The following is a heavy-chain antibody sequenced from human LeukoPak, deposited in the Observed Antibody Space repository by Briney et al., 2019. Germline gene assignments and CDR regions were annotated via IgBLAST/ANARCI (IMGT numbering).Heavy chain of an antibody. D-gene: IGHD2-8*01. Sequence: ASVKVSCKTSGYSENFYGITWVRQDAGQGLEWMGWISAQHGQTEYAPTSQDRVTMTTDTYTNTAYMELRSLRSDDTAVYYCAGSLGYCTSNVCYLKYWGQGTLVTVSS. CDR1: GYSENFYG. CDR3: AGSLGYCTSNVCYLKY. CDR2: ISAQHGQT. V-gene: IGHV1-18*01. J-gene: IGHJ4*02.